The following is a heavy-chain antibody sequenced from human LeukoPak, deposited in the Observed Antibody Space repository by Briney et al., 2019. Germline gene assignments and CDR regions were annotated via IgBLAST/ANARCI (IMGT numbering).Heavy chain of an antibody. V-gene: IGHV3-30*02. Sequence: PGGSLRLSCATSGFTFRSSGMHWVRQAPGKGLEWVAFTRYDGTIKYYSDSVKGRFTISRDNSRTTLFLQMNSLRAEDTAVYYCAKWCSGGSCYSRREWRTAGSFDYWGQGTLVTVSS. D-gene: IGHD2-15*01. CDR2: TRYDGTIK. CDR1: GFTFRSSG. J-gene: IGHJ4*02. CDR3: AKWCSGGSCYSRREWRTAGSFDY.